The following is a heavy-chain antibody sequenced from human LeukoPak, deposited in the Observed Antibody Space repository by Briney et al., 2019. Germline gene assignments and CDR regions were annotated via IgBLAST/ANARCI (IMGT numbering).Heavy chain of an antibody. CDR3: ANLGPGSPFDP. J-gene: IGHJ5*02. V-gene: IGHV3-30*18. D-gene: IGHD3-16*01. CDR1: GFTFSSYG. CDR2: ISYDGSNK. Sequence: PGRSLRLSCAASGFTFSSYGMHWVRQAPGKGLEWVAVISYDGSNKYYADSVKGRFTISRDNSKNALYLQMNSLRPEDTAVYYWANLGPGSPFDPGGKGTLVTVSS.